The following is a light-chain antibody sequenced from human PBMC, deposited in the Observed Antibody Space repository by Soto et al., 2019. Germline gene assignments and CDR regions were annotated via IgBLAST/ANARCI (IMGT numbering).Light chain of an antibody. Sequence: QSALTQPASVSGSPGQSITISCTGTSSDVGGYNYVSWYQQHPGKAPKVLIYEVTNRPSGVSNRFSGSKSGNTASLTISGLQAEDEADYYCSSYTSSFTLGVFGGGTKLTVL. J-gene: IGLJ2*01. CDR2: EVT. V-gene: IGLV2-14*01. CDR3: SSYTSSFTLGV. CDR1: SSDVGGYNY.